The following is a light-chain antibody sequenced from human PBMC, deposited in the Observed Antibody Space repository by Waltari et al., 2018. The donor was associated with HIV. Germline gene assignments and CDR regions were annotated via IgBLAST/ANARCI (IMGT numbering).Light chain of an antibody. CDR2: EVS. CDR3: SSYTSSSTLLYV. V-gene: IGLV2-14*01. CDR1: SSDVGVYNY. Sequence: QSALTQPASVSGSPGQSITISCTGTSSDVGVYNYVFWYQHHPGKAPKLMIYEVSNRPSGVSNRFSGSKSGNTASLTISGLQAEDEADYYCSSYTSSSTLLYVFGTGTKVTVL. J-gene: IGLJ1*01.